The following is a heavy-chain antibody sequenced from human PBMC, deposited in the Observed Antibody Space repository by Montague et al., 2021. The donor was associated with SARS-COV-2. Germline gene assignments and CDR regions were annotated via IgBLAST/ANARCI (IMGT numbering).Heavy chain of an antibody. CDR1: LHSFIGDH. D-gene: IGHD6-19*01. CDR3: ARGGRQWLGIDPRYYFDY. J-gene: IGHJ4*01. Sequence: SETLSLTCADDLHSFIGDHWRRTRQPPSKLLSRMWLVCHLLRANYNPSLKSRVTISVDTSKNQFSLKLSSVTAADTAVYYCARGGRQWLGIDPRYYFDYWGQGTLVTVSS. CDR2: VCHLLRA. V-gene: IGHV4-34*01.